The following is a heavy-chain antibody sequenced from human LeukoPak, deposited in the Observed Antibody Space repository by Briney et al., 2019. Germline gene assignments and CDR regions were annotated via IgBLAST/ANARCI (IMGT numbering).Heavy chain of an antibody. CDR2: IISSSTI. D-gene: IGHD5-18*01. Sequence: QPGGSLRLSCAASGFTFSSYSMNWVRQAPGKGLEWVSYIISSSTIYYADSVKGRFTISRDNAKNSLYLQMNSLRAEDTAVYYCARAKGTAMIKGHWFDPWGQGTLVTVSS. V-gene: IGHV3-48*04. CDR3: ARAKGTAMIKGHWFDP. CDR1: GFTFSSYS. J-gene: IGHJ5*02.